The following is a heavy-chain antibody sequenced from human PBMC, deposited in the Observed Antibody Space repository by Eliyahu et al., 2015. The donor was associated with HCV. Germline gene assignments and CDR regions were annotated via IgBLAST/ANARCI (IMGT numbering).Heavy chain of an antibody. CDR3: AXRPAYDYIWGSYRSRYNWFDP. CDR2: IYWDDDK. J-gene: IGHJ5*02. Sequence: QITLKESGPTLVKPTXTLTLTCTFSGFSLSTXGVGVXFIRQPPGKALEWLALIYWDDDKRYSLSLKSRLTITKDTSKNQVVLTMTNMGPVDTATYYCAXRPAYDYIWGSYRSRYNWFDPWGQGTLVTVSS. D-gene: IGHD3-16*02. CDR1: GFSLSTXGVG. V-gene: IGHV2-5*02.